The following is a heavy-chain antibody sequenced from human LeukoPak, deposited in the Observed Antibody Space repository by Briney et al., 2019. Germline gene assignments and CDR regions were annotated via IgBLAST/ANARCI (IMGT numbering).Heavy chain of an antibody. CDR1: GFPFSNYA. Sequence: GGSLRLSCAASGFPFSNYALSWVRQAPGKGLEWVSAISGSGGSTYYADSVKGRFTISRDNSKNTLYLQMNSLRAEDTAVYYCATQIRYGDYVFDYWGQGTLVTVSS. D-gene: IGHD4-17*01. V-gene: IGHV3-23*01. CDR3: ATQIRYGDYVFDY. CDR2: ISGSGGST. J-gene: IGHJ4*02.